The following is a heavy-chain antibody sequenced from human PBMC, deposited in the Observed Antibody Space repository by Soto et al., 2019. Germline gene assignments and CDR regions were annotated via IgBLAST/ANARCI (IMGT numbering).Heavy chain of an antibody. D-gene: IGHD6-6*01. CDR1: GGTFSSYA. CDR3: ARERGSAEYSSPDITNWFDP. CDR2: IIPIFGTA. J-gene: IGHJ5*02. V-gene: IGHV1-69*01. Sequence: QVQLVQSGAEVKKPGSSVKVSCKASGGTFSSYAISWVRQAPGQGLEWMGGIIPIFGTANYAQKFQGRVTITADESTSTAYMELSSLRSEDTAVYYCARERGSAEYSSPDITNWFDPWGQGTLVTVSS.